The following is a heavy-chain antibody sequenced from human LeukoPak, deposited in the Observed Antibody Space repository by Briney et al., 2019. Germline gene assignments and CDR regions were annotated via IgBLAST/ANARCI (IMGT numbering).Heavy chain of an antibody. J-gene: IGHJ6*02. V-gene: IGHV4-39*01. CDR2: IYFSGST. CDR3: ANLGYYNYGMDV. Sequence: SETLSLTCTVSGGSISITTYYWGWIRQPPGKGLEWIGTIYFSGSTYYNPSLKRRVTISVDTSKNQFSLTMSSVTAADTAVYYCANLGYYNYGMDVWGQGTTVSVSS. CDR1: GGSISITTYY.